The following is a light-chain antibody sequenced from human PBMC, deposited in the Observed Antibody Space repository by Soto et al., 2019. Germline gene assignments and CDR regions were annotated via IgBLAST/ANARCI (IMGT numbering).Light chain of an antibody. J-gene: IGKJ1*01. CDR3: HQYMSYS. CDR1: QSISNS. CDR2: HTS. V-gene: IGKV1-5*01. Sequence: ELPHSPSTLLASVGDRVTITFRDSQSISNSLAWYQQKPGTAPKILIYHTSTLESGVPSRSSGSGSGTEFTLTISHLQHDDFATYYCHQYMSYSFGQGTKVDIK.